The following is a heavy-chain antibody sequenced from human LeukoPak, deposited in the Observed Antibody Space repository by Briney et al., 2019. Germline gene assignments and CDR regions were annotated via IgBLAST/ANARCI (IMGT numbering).Heavy chain of an antibody. CDR3: ARDLGSGYTDYYYYYMDV. Sequence: ASVKVSCKASGYTFTGYYMHWVRQAPGQGLEWMGWINPNSGGTNYAQKFQGRVTMTRDTSISTAYMELSRLRSDDTAVYYCARDLGSGYTDYYYYYMDVWGKGTTVTVSS. J-gene: IGHJ6*03. V-gene: IGHV1-2*02. D-gene: IGHD3-3*01. CDR2: INPNSGGT. CDR1: GYTFTGYY.